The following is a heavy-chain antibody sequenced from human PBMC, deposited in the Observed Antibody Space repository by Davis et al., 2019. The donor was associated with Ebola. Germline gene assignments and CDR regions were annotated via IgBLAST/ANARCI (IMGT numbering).Heavy chain of an antibody. CDR2: IIPIFGTA. D-gene: IGHD2-15*01. J-gene: IGHJ4*02. CDR1: GGTFSSSA. V-gene: IGHV1-69*13. Sequence: SVKVSCKASGGTFSSSAISWVRQPPGQGLEWMGEIIPIFGTANYAQKFQGRVTITAAESTSTAYMELSSLRSEDTAVYYCARGPTDPSGWWGQGTLVTVSS. CDR3: ARGPTDPSGW.